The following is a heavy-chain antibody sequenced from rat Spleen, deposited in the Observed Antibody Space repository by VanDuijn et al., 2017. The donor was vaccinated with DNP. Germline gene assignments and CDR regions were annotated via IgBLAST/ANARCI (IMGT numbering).Heavy chain of an antibody. CDR1: GFTFSDYA. CDR2: ISTGGDNT. V-gene: IGHV5S13*01. Sequence: EVRLVESGGGLVQPGRSLKLSCAASGFTFSDYAMAWVRQAPTKGLEWVASISTGGDNTYYRGSVKGRFTISRDNAKNTQYLQMDSLRSEDTATYYCARHVGGSYYYPDYWGQGVMVTVSS. D-gene: IGHD1-12*02. CDR3: ARHVGGSYYYPDY. J-gene: IGHJ2*01.